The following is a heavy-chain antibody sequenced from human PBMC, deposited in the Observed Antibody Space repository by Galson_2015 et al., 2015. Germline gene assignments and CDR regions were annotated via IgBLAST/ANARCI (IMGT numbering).Heavy chain of an antibody. Sequence: TLSLTCTVSGGSISSGSYYWSWIRQPAGKGLEWIGRIYTSGSTNYNPSLKSRVTISVDTSKNQFSLKLSSVTAADTAVYYCAREAQWLVPAWVYWGQGTLVTVSS. V-gene: IGHV4-61*02. J-gene: IGHJ4*02. CDR3: AREAQWLVPAWVY. CDR1: GGSISSGSYY. D-gene: IGHD6-19*01. CDR2: IYTSGST.